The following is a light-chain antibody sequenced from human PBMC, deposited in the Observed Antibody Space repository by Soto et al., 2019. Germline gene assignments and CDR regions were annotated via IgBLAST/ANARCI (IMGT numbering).Light chain of an antibody. V-gene: IGLV2-14*01. CDR2: DVS. Sequence: QSALTQPASVSGSPGQSITISCTGTSSDVGGYNYVSWYQQHPGKAPKLMIYDVSNRPSGVSNRFSGSKSGNTASLTISRLQAEDEADYYCSSYTSSNVVFGGGTKVTVL. CDR1: SSDVGGYNY. J-gene: IGLJ2*01. CDR3: SSYTSSNVV.